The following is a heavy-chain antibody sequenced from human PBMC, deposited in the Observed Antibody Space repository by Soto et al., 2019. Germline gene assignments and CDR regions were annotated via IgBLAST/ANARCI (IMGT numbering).Heavy chain of an antibody. CDR3: ARTSAAGKYYYGMDV. V-gene: IGHV5-51*01. CDR1: GFTFGDYA. J-gene: IGHJ6*02. CDR2: IYPGDSDT. D-gene: IGHD6-13*01. Sequence: PGGSLRLSCTASGFTFGDYAMSWFRQAPGKGLEWMGIIYPGDSDTRYSPSFQGQVTISADKSISTAYLQWSSLKASDTAMYYCARTSAAGKYYYGMDVWGQGTTVT.